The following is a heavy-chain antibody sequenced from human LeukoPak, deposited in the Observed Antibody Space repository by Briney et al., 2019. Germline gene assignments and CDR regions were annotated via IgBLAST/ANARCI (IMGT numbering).Heavy chain of an antibody. CDR1: GYTFTSYY. J-gene: IGHJ5*01. Sequence: ASVKVSCKASGYTFTSYYMHWVRQAPGQGLEWMGLINPSGGGTTYAQKFQGRVTMTRDTSTSTVYMGLSSLRSEDTALYYCARSRATIADCSGGSCYAFDSWGQGTLVTVSS. V-gene: IGHV1-46*01. D-gene: IGHD2-15*01. CDR2: INPSGGGT. CDR3: ARSRATIADCSGGSCYAFDS.